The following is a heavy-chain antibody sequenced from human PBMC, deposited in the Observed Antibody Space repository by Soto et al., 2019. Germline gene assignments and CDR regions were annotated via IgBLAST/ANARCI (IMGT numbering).Heavy chain of an antibody. CDR3: LKRSLRRSRSVENH. D-gene: IGHD3-10*01. V-gene: IGHV4-4*02. Sequence: SETLSLTCAVSGDSMSNTNWWSWVRQSPGKGLEWIGEIYHSGSTNYNPSLKSRVTISVDKSKNQFSLELSSVTAADTAVYYCLKRSLRRSRSVENHWGQGTLVTVSS. J-gene: IGHJ5*02. CDR1: GDSMSNTNW. CDR2: IYHSGST.